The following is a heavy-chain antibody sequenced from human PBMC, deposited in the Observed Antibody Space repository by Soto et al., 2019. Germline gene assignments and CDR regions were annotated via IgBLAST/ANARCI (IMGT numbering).Heavy chain of an antibody. Sequence: GRSLRLSCVASGFTVSSNYMNCVPQAPRKTQPWAPVIYSGGDTFHADFVKGRFTVSRDNSKNTLFLEMNSLRAEDTAVYYCARIYCRSTTCPGYWGQGTLVTVSS. CDR2: IYSGGDT. J-gene: IGHJ4*02. D-gene: IGHD2-2*01. V-gene: IGHV3-66*01. CDR1: GFTVSSNY. CDR3: ARIYCRSTTCPGY.